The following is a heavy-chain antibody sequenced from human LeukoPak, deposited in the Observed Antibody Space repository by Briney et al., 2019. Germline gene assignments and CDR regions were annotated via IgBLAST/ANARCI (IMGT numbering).Heavy chain of an antibody. Sequence: GGSLRLSCSASGFTLNDYFMTWIRQAPGKGLEWVSSISSSGTTTHYADSVKGRFTISRDNAENSLSLQLQSLRVEDTAVYYCARQPYGGVRFLEYLPWYFDLWGRGTRVTVSS. J-gene: IGHJ2*01. D-gene: IGHD3-3*01. V-gene: IGHV3-11*04. CDR3: ARQPYGGVRFLEYLPWYFDL. CDR2: ISSSGTTT. CDR1: GFTLNDYF.